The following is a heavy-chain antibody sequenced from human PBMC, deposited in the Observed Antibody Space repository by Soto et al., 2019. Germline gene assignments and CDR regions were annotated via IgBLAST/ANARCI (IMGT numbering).Heavy chain of an antibody. J-gene: IGHJ4*02. Sequence: SETLSLTCTISGGSISSYYWSWIRQPPGKGLEWIGYIYYSGSTNYNSSLKSRVTISVDTSKNQFSLKLSSVTAADTAVYYCVRCRGRVVNWNLPTYFDYWGQGALVTVS. CDR1: GGSISSYY. V-gene: IGHV4-59*01. CDR2: IYYSGST. CDR3: VRCRGRVVNWNLPTYFDY. D-gene: IGHD1-1*01.